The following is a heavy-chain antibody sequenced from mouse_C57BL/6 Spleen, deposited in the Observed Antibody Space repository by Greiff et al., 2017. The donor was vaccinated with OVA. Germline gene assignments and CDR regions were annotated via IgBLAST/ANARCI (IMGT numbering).Heavy chain of an antibody. J-gene: IGHJ1*03. Sequence: VQLKQSGPELVKPGASVKISCKASGYTFTDYYMNWVKQSHGKSLEWIGDINPNNGGTSYNQKFKGKATLTVDKSSSTAYMELRSLTSEDSAVYYCARRNSKGWYFDVWGTGTTVTVSS. CDR2: INPNNGGT. CDR1: GYTFTDYY. CDR3: ARRNSKGWYFDV. V-gene: IGHV1-26*01. D-gene: IGHD2-5*01.